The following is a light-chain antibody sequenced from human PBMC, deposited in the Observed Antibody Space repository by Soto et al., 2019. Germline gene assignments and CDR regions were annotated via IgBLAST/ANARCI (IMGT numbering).Light chain of an antibody. CDR1: QSVTSTY. J-gene: IGKJ2*03. V-gene: IGKV3-20*01. Sequence: EIVLTQSPVTLSLSPGERATLSCTASQSVTSTYLAWYQQKPGQSPRLIIYGGSTRASDFPDRFSGGGSGTDLTLIISRVETDDSAVYYCHCHQFDSSRVYSFGQGTKLEI. CDR3: HCHQFDSSRVYS. CDR2: GGS.